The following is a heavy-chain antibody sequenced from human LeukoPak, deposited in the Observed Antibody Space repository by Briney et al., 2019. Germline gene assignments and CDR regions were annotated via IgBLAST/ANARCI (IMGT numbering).Heavy chain of an antibody. J-gene: IGHJ4*02. CDR3: ARDYCSSTSCLFDY. D-gene: IGHD2-2*01. CDR2: IWNDGSNK. CDR1: GFTFSSYG. Sequence: GRSLRLSCAASGFTFSSYGMHWVRQAPGQGLEWVAAIWNDGSNKYYVDSVKGRFTIPRDNSKNTLYLQMNSLRTEDTAVYYCARDYCSSTSCLFDYWGQGTLVTVSS. V-gene: IGHV3-33*01.